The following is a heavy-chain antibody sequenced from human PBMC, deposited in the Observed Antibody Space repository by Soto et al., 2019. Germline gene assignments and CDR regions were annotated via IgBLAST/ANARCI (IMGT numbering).Heavy chain of an antibody. Sequence: EVQLVESGGGLVKPGGSLRLSCAASGFTFSSYSMNWVRQAPGKGLEWVSYISSSTGYTYYADSLKGRFTISRDNAKNSLYLQMNSLRAEDTAVYYCARDRGCSGGSCYSKGMDVWGQGTTVTVSS. D-gene: IGHD2-15*01. V-gene: IGHV3-21*02. CDR2: ISSSTGYT. CDR1: GFTFSSYS. CDR3: ARDRGCSGGSCYSKGMDV. J-gene: IGHJ6*02.